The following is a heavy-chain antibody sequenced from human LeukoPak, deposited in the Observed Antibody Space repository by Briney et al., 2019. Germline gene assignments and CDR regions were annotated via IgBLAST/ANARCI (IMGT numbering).Heavy chain of an antibody. V-gene: IGHV3-33*01. CDR1: GFTFSSYG. Sequence: GRSLRLSCAASGFTFSSYGMHWVRQAPGKGLEWVAVIWYDGSNKYYADSVKGRFTISRDNSKNTLYLQMNSLRAEDTAVYYCARARGVRVRGVSMLDYWGQGTLVTVSS. D-gene: IGHD3-10*01. CDR3: ARARGVRVRGVSMLDY. CDR2: IWYDGSNK. J-gene: IGHJ4*02.